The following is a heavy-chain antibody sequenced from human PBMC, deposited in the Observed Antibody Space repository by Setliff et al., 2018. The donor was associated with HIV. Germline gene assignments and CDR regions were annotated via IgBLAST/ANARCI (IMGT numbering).Heavy chain of an antibody. CDR1: GFTFSNYS. D-gene: IGHD1-26*01. V-gene: IGHV3-21*01. Sequence: GGSLRLSCAASGFTFSNYSMNWVHQAPGKGLEWVSSISSGSSYIYYADSVKGRFTISRDNAKNSLYLRMNSLRAEDTAVYYCARGGRRWGQGTLVTVSS. CDR2: ISSGSSYI. CDR3: ARGGRR. J-gene: IGHJ4*02.